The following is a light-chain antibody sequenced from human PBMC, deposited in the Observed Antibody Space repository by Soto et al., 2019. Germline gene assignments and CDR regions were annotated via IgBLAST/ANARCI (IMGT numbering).Light chain of an antibody. Sequence: DIVLTQSPGNLSLTPGEGATLFCRASQRISSVYLAWYQQKPGQAPRLLIYGASFRAIGIPDRFSGSGSGTDFTLTISRLEPEDFAVYYCQQYGRSPPGFTFGPGTTVDMK. J-gene: IGKJ3*01. CDR1: QRISSVY. CDR2: GAS. V-gene: IGKV3-20*01. CDR3: QQYGRSPPGFT.